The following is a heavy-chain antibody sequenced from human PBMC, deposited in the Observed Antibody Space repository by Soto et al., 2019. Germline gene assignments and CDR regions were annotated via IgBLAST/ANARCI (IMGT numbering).Heavy chain of an antibody. CDR3: ARDPERLIGVVIMNFDY. CDR2: IWYDGSNK. J-gene: IGHJ4*02. Sequence: GGGLRLSCAASGVTFSSYGMHWVRQATGKGLEWVAVIWYDGSNKYYADSVKGRFTISRDNSKNTLYLQMNSLRAEDTAVYYCARDPERLIGVVIMNFDYWGQGTLVTVSS. CDR1: GVTFSSYG. D-gene: IGHD3-3*01. V-gene: IGHV3-33*01.